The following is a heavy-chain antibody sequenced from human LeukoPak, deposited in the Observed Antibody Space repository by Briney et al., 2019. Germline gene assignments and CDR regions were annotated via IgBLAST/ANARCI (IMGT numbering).Heavy chain of an antibody. V-gene: IGHV1-2*02. CDR1: GGYY. Sequence: ASMKVSCKASGGYYIHWVRQAPGQGLEWMGWINPNSGATNYAQKFKGRVTMTRDTAISTAYMELSRLTSDDTAVYYCARCRYGDYAWFDPWGQGTLVTVSS. J-gene: IGHJ5*02. D-gene: IGHD4-17*01. CDR2: INPNSGAT. CDR3: ARCRYGDYAWFDP.